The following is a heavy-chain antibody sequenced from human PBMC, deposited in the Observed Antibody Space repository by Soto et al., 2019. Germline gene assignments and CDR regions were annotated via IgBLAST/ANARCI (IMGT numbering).Heavy chain of an antibody. V-gene: IGHV3-30*18. Sequence: GGSLRLSCAASGFTFSSYGMHWVRQAPGKGLEWVAVISYDGSNKYYADSVKGRFTISRDNSKNTLYLQMNSLRAEDTAVYYCAKEFRTASQTSLDAFDIWGQGTMVTVSS. D-gene: IGHD3-10*01. CDR2: ISYDGSNK. CDR1: GFTFSSYG. CDR3: AKEFRTASQTSLDAFDI. J-gene: IGHJ3*02.